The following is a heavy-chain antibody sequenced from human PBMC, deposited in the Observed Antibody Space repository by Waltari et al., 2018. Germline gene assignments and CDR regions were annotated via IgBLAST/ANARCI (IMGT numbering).Heavy chain of an antibody. Sequence: QMKLLESGPGLVKPSETLSLTCTVSAASIRGHYWRWIRQPAGKGREWIGRVYSTGATNYNPSLGRRATISVDTARKQVSLKLTSVTAADTAMYFCAESDSGSWQYFFNSWGQGALVTVSS. CDR2: VYSTGAT. CDR3: AESDSGSWQYFFNS. CDR1: AASIRGHY. V-gene: IGHV4-4*07. D-gene: IGHD6-19*01. J-gene: IGHJ4*02.